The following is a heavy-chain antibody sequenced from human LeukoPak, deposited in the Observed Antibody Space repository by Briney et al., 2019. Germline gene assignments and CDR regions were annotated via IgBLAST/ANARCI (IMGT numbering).Heavy chain of an antibody. Sequence: GGSLRVSCVASEFPFSAYAMTWVRLTPGKGLEWVSSIGGSGSNINYADSVRGRFTISRHNSKNTLYLQMNSLRAEDTAVYYCGRDPNGDYVGAFEFWGQGTLVSVSS. CDR3: GRDPNGDYVGAFEF. D-gene: IGHD4-17*01. J-gene: IGHJ3*01. CDR1: EFPFSAYA. CDR2: IGGSGSNI. V-gene: IGHV3-23*01.